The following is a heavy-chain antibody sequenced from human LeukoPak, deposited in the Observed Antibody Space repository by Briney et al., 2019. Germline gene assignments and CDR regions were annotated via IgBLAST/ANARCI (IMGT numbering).Heavy chain of an antibody. J-gene: IGHJ4*02. D-gene: IGHD3-9*01. V-gene: IGHV4-39*07. CDR1: GGSINSSSYY. Sequence: SETLSLTCIVSGGSINSSSYYWGWIRQPPGRGLEWIGTIYYSGSTYYNPSLKSRVTISADTSKNQFSLKLSSVTAADTAVYYCARDSEYYDILTGYYIRANDYWGQGTLVTVSS. CDR3: ARDSEYYDILTGYYIRANDY. CDR2: IYYSGST.